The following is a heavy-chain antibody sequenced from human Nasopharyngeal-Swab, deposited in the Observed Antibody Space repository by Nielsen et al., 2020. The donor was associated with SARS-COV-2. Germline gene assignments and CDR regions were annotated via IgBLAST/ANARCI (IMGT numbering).Heavy chain of an antibody. CDR2: INTNTGNP. Sequence: ASVQVSCKASGYTFTSYAMNWVRQAPGQGLEWMGWINTNTGNPTYAQGFTGRFVFSLDTSVSTAYLQISSLKAEDTAVYYCARDPEFRPPYYYYGMDVWGQGTTVTVSS. CDR1: GYTFTSYA. D-gene: IGHD3-10*01. J-gene: IGHJ6*02. CDR3: ARDPEFRPPYYYYGMDV. V-gene: IGHV7-4-1*02.